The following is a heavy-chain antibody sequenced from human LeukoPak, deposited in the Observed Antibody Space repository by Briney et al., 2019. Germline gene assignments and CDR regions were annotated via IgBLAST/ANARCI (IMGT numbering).Heavy chain of an antibody. J-gene: IGHJ4*02. CDR1: GGSISSRNYD. CDR2: IYYTGST. V-gene: IGHV4-39*01. D-gene: IGHD3-10*01. CDR3: ARLSGVPGDPDY. Sequence: SETLSLTCTVSGGSISSRNYDWAWIRQPTRKGLEWIGSIYYTGSTYYNPSLKSRVTMSVDTSKNQFSLKVSSVTAADTAVYYCARLSGVPGDPDYWGQGNLVTVAS.